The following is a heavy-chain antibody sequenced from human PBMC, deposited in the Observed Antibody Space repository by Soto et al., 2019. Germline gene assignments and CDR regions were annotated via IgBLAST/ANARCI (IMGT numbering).Heavy chain of an antibody. V-gene: IGHV3-33*01. CDR2: IWYDGSNK. CDR3: ARVKGRGNSHYYGMDV. D-gene: IGHD2-21*02. CDR1: GFTFSSYG. Sequence: GGSLRLSCAASGFTFSSYGMHWVRQAPGKGLEWVAVIWYDGSNKYYADSVKGRFTISRDNSKNTLYLQMNSLRAEDTAVYYCARVKGRGNSHYYGMDVWGQGTTVTVSS. J-gene: IGHJ6*02.